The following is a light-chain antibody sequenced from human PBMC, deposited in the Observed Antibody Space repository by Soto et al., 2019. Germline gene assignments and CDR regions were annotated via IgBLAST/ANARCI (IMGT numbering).Light chain of an antibody. V-gene: IGKV3-20*01. CDR2: GAS. CDR1: QIVSSSY. J-gene: IGKJ1*01. Sequence: EIVLTQSPGTLSLSRVERATLSCRASQIVSSSYLAWYQQKPGQAPRLLIYGASSRATGIPDRFSGSGSGTDFTLTISRLEPEDFAVYYCQQYGSSPKTFGQGTKVDIK. CDR3: QQYGSSPKT.